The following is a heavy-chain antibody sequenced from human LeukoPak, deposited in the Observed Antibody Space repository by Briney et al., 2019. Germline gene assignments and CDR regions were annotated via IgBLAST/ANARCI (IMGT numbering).Heavy chain of an antibody. Sequence: ASVKVSCKASGYTFTGYYTHWVRQAPGQGLEWMGWINPNSGGTNYAQKFQGRVTMTRDTSISTAYMELSRLRSDDTAVYYCARVGVYGYYDSSGYLSDAFDIWGQGTMVTVSS. CDR1: GYTFTGYY. D-gene: IGHD3-22*01. J-gene: IGHJ3*02. V-gene: IGHV1-2*02. CDR2: INPNSGGT. CDR3: ARVGVYGYYDSSGYLSDAFDI.